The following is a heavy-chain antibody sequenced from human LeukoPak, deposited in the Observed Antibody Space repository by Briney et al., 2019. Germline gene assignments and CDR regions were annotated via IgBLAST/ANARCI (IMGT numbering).Heavy chain of an antibody. Sequence: GRSLRLSCAASGFTFSSYSMNWVRQAPGKGLEWVSSISSSSSYIYYADSVKGRFTISRDNAKNSLYLQMNSLRAEDTAVYYCARERGSGSFDAFDIWGQGTMVTVSS. CDR3: ARERGSGSFDAFDI. CDR2: ISSSSSYI. V-gene: IGHV3-21*01. D-gene: IGHD3-10*01. CDR1: GFTFSSYS. J-gene: IGHJ3*02.